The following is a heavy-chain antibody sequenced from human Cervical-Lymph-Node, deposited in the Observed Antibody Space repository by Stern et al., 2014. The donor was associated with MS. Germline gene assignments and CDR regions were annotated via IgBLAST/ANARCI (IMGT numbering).Heavy chain of an antibody. CDR1: GDTFSRHG. D-gene: IGHD4-11*01. V-gene: IGHV1-69*06. Sequence: QVQLVESGAEVKKPGSSVKGSCKTSGDTFSRHGISWVRQAPGQGLELVGGIFATVYAADYEQKLQGRVTITADKSTSTAYRELISLRSEDTGVYYSARRVLDYSIDLDAFDMWGQGTMVTVSS. CDR2: IFATVYAA. CDR3: ARRVLDYSIDLDAFDM. J-gene: IGHJ3*02.